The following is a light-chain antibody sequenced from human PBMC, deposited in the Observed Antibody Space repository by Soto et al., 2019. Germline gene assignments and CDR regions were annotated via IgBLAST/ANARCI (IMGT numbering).Light chain of an antibody. V-gene: IGLV2-14*01. CDR3: SSYTTFKTVV. J-gene: IGLJ2*01. CDR2: EVS. Sequence: QPASVSGSPGQSITISCTGTSSDIGTYKYVSWFQHPPGKAPKLIIFEVSIRASGISDRLSGFKSANTAYLTISGVQPEDEADYHCSSYTTFKTVVFGGGTQLTVL. CDR1: SSDIGTYKY.